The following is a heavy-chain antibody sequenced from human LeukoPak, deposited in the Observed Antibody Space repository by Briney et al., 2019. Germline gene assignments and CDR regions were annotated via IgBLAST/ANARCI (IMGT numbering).Heavy chain of an antibody. V-gene: IGHV4-34*01. CDR3: ARHSKRRHLDY. D-gene: IGHD2/OR15-2a*01. Sequence: PSETLSLTCAIYGGSFSGYYWSWIRRPPGKGLEWIGEINHSGSTNYNPSLKSRVTISVDTSKNQFSLKLSSVTAADTAVYYCARHSKRRHLDYWGQGTLVTVSS. J-gene: IGHJ4*02. CDR1: GGSFSGYY. CDR2: INHSGST.